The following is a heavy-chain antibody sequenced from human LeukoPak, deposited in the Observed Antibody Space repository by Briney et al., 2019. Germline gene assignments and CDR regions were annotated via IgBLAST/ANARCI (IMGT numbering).Heavy chain of an antibody. D-gene: IGHD2-21*02. J-gene: IGHJ5*02. CDR2: ISAYNGDT. Sequence: ASVKVSCKASGYTFTNYGIIWVRQAPGQGLEWMAWISAYNGDTRYAQKFQGRVILTTETSTTTAYMELRNLRSDDTAVYYCARDACVSCGGDCCHDPWGQGTLVTVSS. CDR1: GYTFTNYG. V-gene: IGHV1-18*01. CDR3: ARDACVSCGGDCCHDP.